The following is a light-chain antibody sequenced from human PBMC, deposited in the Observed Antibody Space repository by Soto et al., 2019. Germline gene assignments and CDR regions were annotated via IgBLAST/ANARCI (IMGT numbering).Light chain of an antibody. Sequence: SPATLSVSPGERATLACMASQSVSRGLAWYQQKPGQAPRLLIYGASARATGIPARFSGSGSGTEFTLTISSLQSEDSAVYYCQQYNNWPPITLGQGTRLEIK. V-gene: IGKV3-15*01. J-gene: IGKJ5*01. CDR1: QSVSRG. CDR2: GAS. CDR3: QQYNNWPPIT.